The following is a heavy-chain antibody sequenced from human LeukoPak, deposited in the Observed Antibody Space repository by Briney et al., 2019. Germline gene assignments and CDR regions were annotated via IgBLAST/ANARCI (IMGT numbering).Heavy chain of an antibody. CDR1: GGSISSYY. V-gene: IGHV4-59*01. J-gene: IGHJ6*03. Sequence: SETLSLTCTVSGGSISSYYWSWIRQPPGKGLEWNEYIYYSGSTNYNPSLKSRVTISVDTSKNQFSLKLSSVTAADTAVYYCARGMAAIEYYYYYYMDVWGKGTTVTVSS. CDR3: ARGMAAIEYYYYYYMDV. CDR2: IYYSGST. D-gene: IGHD2-2*02.